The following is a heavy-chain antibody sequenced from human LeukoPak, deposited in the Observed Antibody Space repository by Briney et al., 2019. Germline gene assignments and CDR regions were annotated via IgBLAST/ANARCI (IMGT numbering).Heavy chain of an antibody. CDR2: INHSGST. J-gene: IGHJ5*02. CDR1: GGSFSGYY. Sequence: KPSETLSLTCAVYGGSFSGYYWSWIRQPPGKGLEWIGEINHSGSTNYNPSLKSRVTISVDTSKNQFSLRLSSVTAADTAVYYCARHLRITIFGVVTPPLRNWFDPWGQGTLVTVSS. CDR3: ARHLRITIFGVVTPPLRNWFDP. V-gene: IGHV4-34*01. D-gene: IGHD3-3*01.